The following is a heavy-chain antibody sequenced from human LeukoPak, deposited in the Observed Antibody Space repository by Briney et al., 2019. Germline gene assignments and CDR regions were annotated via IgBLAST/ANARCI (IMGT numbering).Heavy chain of an antibody. J-gene: IGHJ4*02. CDR1: GGSIRSNYY. V-gene: IGHV4-39*07. Sequence: PSETLSLTCTVSGGSIRSNYYWGWIRQPPGKGLEWIGSIYYSGNSYYNPSLKSRVTMSIDTSKNQFSLKVNSVTAADTAVYYCARGRVFDYWGQGTLVTVSS. CDR3: ARGRVFDY. CDR2: IYYSGNS.